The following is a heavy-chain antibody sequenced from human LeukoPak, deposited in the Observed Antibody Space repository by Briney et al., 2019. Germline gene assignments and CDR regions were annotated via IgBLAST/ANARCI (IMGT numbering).Heavy chain of an antibody. CDR1: GYTFTGYY. J-gene: IGHJ4*02. CDR2: INPNSGGT. V-gene: IGHV1-2*02. CDR3: ARMGYCSSTSCYMEEPDY. D-gene: IGHD2-2*02. Sequence: ASVKVSCKASGYTFTGYYMHWVRQAPGQGLEWMGWINPNSGGTNYAQKFQGRVTMTRDTSISTAYMELSRLRSDDTAVYYCARMGYCSSTSCYMEEPDYWGQGTLVTVSS.